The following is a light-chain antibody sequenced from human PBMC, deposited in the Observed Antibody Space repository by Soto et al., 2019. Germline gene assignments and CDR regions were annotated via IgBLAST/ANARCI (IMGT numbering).Light chain of an antibody. V-gene: IGKV3-15*01. Sequence: EIVMTQSPATLSVSPGERATLSCRASQSVSSNLAWYQQKPGQAPRLLIYGASTRATGIPARFSGSGSGTEFTLTISSLQSEEFAVYYCQQYNNWPPTFGQGTQLEIK. CDR2: GAS. J-gene: IGKJ5*01. CDR1: QSVSSN. CDR3: QQYNNWPPT.